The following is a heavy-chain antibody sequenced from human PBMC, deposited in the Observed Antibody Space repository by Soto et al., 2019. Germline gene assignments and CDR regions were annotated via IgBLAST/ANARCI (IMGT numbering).Heavy chain of an antibody. D-gene: IGHD3-3*01. J-gene: IGHJ5*02. CDR2: IYYSGST. Sequence: SETLSLTCTVSGGSISSYYWSWIRQPPGKGLEWIGYIYYSGSTNYNPSLKSRVTISVDTSKNQFSLKLTSVTAADTAVYYCARGGPPITIFGVVMSWFDPWGQGTLVTVSS. CDR1: GGSISSYY. V-gene: IGHV4-59*01. CDR3: ARGGPPITIFGVVMSWFDP.